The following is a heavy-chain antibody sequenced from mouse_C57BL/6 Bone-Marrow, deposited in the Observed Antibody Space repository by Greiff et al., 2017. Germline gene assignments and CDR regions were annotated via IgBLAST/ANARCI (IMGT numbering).Heavy chain of an antibody. CDR1: GFSLTSYG. V-gene: IGHV2-5*01. CDR2: IWRGGST. D-gene: IGHD4-1*01. J-gene: IGHJ4*01. CDR3: AKKGDWEKDAMDY. Sequence: VNLVESGPGLVQPSQSLSITCTVSGFSLTSYGVHWVRQSPGKGLEWLGVIWRGGSTDYNAAFMSRLSITKDNSKSQVFFKMNSLQADDTAIYYCAKKGDWEKDAMDYGGQGTSVTVSS.